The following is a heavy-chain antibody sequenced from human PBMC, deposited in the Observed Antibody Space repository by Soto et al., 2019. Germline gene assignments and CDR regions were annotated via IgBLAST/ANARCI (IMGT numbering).Heavy chain of an antibody. CDR3: AHKGYGDYPLDY. J-gene: IGHJ4*02. CDR1: GFSLSTSGVG. D-gene: IGHD4-17*01. V-gene: IGHV2-5*02. CDR2: IYWDDSY. Sequence: QITLKEPGPTLVKPTQTLTLTCTFSGFSLSTSGVGVGWIRQPPGKALEWLAVIYWDDSYHYSPSLRSRLTITKDTSKNQVVLTMTNMDPVDTATYYCAHKGYGDYPLDYWGQGTLVTVSS.